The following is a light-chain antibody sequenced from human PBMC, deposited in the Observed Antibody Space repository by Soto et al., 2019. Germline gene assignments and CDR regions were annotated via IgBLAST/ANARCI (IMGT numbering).Light chain of an antibody. V-gene: IGLV1-44*01. CDR2: SNN. CDR3: AAWDDSLNGYV. Sequence: QSVLTQPPSASGTPGQRVTISCYGSSSNIGSNTGNWYQLLPGTAPKLLIYSNNQRPSGVPDRFSGSKSGTSASLAISGPQSEDEADYYCAAWDDSLNGYVFGTGTKVTVL. CDR1: SSNIGSNT. J-gene: IGLJ1*01.